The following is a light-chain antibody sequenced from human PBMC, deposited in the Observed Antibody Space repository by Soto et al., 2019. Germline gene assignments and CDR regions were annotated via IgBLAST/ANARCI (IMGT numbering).Light chain of an antibody. Sequence: IVVTQSPLSLPVTPGEPASISCRSSQSLLHSDGYNYLDWYLQKPGQSPQLLIYLGSTRASGVPDRFSGSGSGTDFTLKISRVEAEDVGVYYCMQALQTPITFGQGTRLEIK. J-gene: IGKJ5*01. CDR3: MQALQTPIT. V-gene: IGKV2-28*01. CDR2: LGS. CDR1: QSLLHSDGYNY.